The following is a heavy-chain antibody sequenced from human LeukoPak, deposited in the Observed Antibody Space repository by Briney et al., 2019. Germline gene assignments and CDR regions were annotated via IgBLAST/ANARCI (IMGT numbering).Heavy chain of an antibody. Sequence: PGGSLRLSCAASGFTFSRYGMHCGRQAPRKGLEWVAVIWYDGSNRQYVDSVKGRFTISRDNSKNTLYLQMNSLRAEDTAVYYCARDFGFSPSSGYSFDYWGQGTLVTVSS. CDR1: GFTFSRYG. D-gene: IGHD3-22*01. CDR3: ARDFGFSPSSGYSFDY. J-gene: IGHJ4*02. V-gene: IGHV3-33*01. CDR2: IWYDGSNR.